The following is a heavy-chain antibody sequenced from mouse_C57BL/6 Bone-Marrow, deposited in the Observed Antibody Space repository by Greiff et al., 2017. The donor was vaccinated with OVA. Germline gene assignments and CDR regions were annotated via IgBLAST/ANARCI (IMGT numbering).Heavy chain of an antibody. J-gene: IGHJ3*01. D-gene: IGHD4-1*01. CDR2: INPSTGGT. V-gene: IGHV1-42*01. Sequence: EVQLQESGPELVKPGASVKISCKASGYSFTGYYMNWVKQSPEKSLEWIGAINPSTGGTTYNQKFKATATLPVDKSSSTAYMQRKSLTSEDSEVYDCARGGTSTFAYWGQGTLVTVSA. CDR3: ARGGTSTFAY. CDR1: GYSFTGYY.